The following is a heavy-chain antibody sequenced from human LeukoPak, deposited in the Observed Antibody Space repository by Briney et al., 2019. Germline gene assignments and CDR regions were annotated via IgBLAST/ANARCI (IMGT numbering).Heavy chain of an antibody. V-gene: IGHV3-53*01. CDR1: GFTVSSNY. D-gene: IGHD2-21*01. CDR2: IYSGGST. CDR3: ARRAGDCSHPYDY. Sequence: PGGSLRLSCAASGFTVSSNYMSWVRQAPGKGLEWVSVIYSGGSTYYADSVKGRFTISRDNSKNTLYLQMNSLRAEDTAVYYCARRAGDCSHPYDYWGQGPLVTVSS. J-gene: IGHJ4*02.